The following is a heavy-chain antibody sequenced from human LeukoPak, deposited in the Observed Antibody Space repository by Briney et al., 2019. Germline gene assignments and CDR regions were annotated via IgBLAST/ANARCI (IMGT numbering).Heavy chain of an antibody. CDR1: GDSVSSNSAA. V-gene: IGHV6-1*01. Sequence: SQTLSLTCAISGDSVSSNSAAWNWIRQSPSRGLEGLGRTYYRSKWYNDYAVSVKSRISINPDTSKNQFSLQLNSVTPEDTAVYYCARGSRVEMATIFAPFDYWGQGTLVTVSS. D-gene: IGHD5-24*01. CDR2: TYYRSKWYN. J-gene: IGHJ4*02. CDR3: ARGSRVEMATIFAPFDY.